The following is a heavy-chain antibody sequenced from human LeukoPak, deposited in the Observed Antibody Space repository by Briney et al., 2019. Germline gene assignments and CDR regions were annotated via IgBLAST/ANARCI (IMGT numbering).Heavy chain of an antibody. V-gene: IGHV3-48*02. CDR3: ARDRPPVGAIDY. Sequence: PGGSLRLSCAASGFTFSDHPMNWVRQAPGEGLDWVSYISGGSDSIYYADSVKGRFTISGDNAKNLLYLQMNSLRDEDTAVYFCARDRPPVGAIDYWGQGTLVTVSS. D-gene: IGHD1-26*01. CDR1: GFTFSDHP. J-gene: IGHJ4*02. CDR2: ISGGSDSI.